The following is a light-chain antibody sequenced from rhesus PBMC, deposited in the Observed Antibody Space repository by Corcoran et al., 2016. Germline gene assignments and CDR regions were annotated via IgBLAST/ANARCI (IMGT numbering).Light chain of an antibody. CDR1: SSDIGGYNR. CDR3: SSYASSSAFI. J-gene: IGLJ1*01. Sequence: QAALTQSPSVSGSPGQSVTISCTGTSSDIGGYNRVSWYRQHPGKAPKLMIYEVSKRPSGVSDRFSGSKSGNTASLTISGLQAEDEVDYYCSSYASSSAFIFGAGTRLTVL. CDR2: EVS. V-gene: IGLV2-13*02.